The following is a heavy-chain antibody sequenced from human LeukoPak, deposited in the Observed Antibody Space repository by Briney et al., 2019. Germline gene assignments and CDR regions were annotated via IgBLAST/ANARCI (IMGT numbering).Heavy chain of an antibody. CDR1: GGTFSSYA. CDR2: IIPIFGTA. D-gene: IGHD2-8*01. Sequence: SVTVSCKASGGTFSSYAISWVRQAPGQGLEWMGGIIPIFGTANYAQKFQGRVTITEDESTSTAYMELSSLRSEDTAVYYCARGYCTNGVCYPLYYYYYGMDVWGQGTTVTVSS. J-gene: IGHJ6*02. CDR3: ARGYCTNGVCYPLYYYYYGMDV. V-gene: IGHV1-69*13.